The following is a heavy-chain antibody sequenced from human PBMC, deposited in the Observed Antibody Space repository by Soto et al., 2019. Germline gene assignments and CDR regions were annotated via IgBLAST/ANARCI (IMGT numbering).Heavy chain of an antibody. CDR3: AREPEGIAAALDY. CDR1: GFTFRTYG. CDR2: ISSSGSFI. D-gene: IGHD6-13*01. V-gene: IGHV3-21*01. J-gene: IGHJ4*02. Sequence: GSRLLACSASGFTFRTYGMNWVRRAAGGGLEWVASISSSGSFIYYADSVKGRFTISRDDAEKSPYLQMNSLRAEDKALYYCAREPEGIAAALDYWGQGTLVTVYS.